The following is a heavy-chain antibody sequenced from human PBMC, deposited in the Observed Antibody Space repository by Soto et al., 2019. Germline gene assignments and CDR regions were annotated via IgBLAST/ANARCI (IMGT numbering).Heavy chain of an antibody. CDR3: ARDSEYGSGSYGY. D-gene: IGHD3-10*01. Sequence: ASVKVSCKASGGTFSSYTISWVRQAPGQGLEWMGRIIPILGIANYAQKFQGRVTITADKSTSTAYMELSSLRSEDTAVYYCARDSEYGSGSYGYWGQGTLVTVS. V-gene: IGHV1-69*04. CDR2: IIPILGIA. CDR1: GGTFSSYT. J-gene: IGHJ4*02.